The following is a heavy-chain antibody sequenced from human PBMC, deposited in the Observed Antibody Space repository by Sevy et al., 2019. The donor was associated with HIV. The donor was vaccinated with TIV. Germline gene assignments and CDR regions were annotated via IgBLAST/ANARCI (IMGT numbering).Heavy chain of an antibody. D-gene: IGHD1-26*01. CDR1: GGSITSLY. Sequence: SETLSLTCTVSGGSITSLYWNWIRQPPGKGLEWLANIYYNGHINYNPSLKSRVTLSLDTSKNQFSLRRSSVTAADTAMYYCAGGNVWGRGYSWGQGTLVTVSS. CDR3: AGGNVWGRGYS. CDR2: IYYNGHI. J-gene: IGHJ4*02. V-gene: IGHV4-59*11.